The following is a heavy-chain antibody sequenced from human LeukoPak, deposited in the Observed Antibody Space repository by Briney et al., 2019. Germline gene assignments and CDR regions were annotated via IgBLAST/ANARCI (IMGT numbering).Heavy chain of an antibody. Sequence: SETLSLTCTVSGDSISRSSDYWGWIRQPPGKGLEWIGSIYYSGNTYYSPSLKSRVTISADTSKNQFSLKLSSVTAADTAVYYCARGERWLQYYYYMDVWGKGTTVTVSS. CDR1: GDSISRSSDY. J-gene: IGHJ6*03. V-gene: IGHV4-39*07. D-gene: IGHD5-24*01. CDR2: IYYSGNT. CDR3: ARGERWLQYYYYMDV.